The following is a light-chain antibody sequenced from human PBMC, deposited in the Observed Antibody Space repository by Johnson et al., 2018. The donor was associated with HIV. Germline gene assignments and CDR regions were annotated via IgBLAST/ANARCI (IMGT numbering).Light chain of an antibody. J-gene: IGLJ1*01. CDR2: KNN. V-gene: IGLV1-51*02. CDR3: GTWDSGLSAGGV. Sequence: QSVLTQPPSVSAAPGQKVTISCSGSSSNIGNNYVSWYQVLPGTAPKLLIYKNNNRPSGIPDRFSGSKSGTSATLGIIGLQTGDEADYYCGTWDSGLSAGGVFGTGTKVTVL. CDR1: SSNIGNNY.